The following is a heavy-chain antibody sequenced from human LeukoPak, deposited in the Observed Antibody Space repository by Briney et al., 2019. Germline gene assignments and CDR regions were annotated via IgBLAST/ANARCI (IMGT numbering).Heavy chain of an antibody. CDR1: GFTFRSYG. CDR2: IWYDGSNK. J-gene: IGHJ4*02. Sequence: TGGSLRLSCAASGFTFRSYGMHWVRQAPGKGLEWVAVIWYDGSNKYYADSVKGRFTVSRDNSKNTLYLQMNSLRAEDTAVYYCATAVASNSGWYADYWGQGTLVTVSS. CDR3: ATAVASNSGWYADY. V-gene: IGHV3-33*01. D-gene: IGHD6-19*01.